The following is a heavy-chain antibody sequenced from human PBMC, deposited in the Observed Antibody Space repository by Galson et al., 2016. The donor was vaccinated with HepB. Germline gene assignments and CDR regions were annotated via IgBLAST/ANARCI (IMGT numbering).Heavy chain of an antibody. V-gene: IGHV3-15*01. CDR1: GFTFSNAW. CDR2: IRRNPDVGTT. Sequence: SLRLSCADSGFTFSNAWLTWVRQAPGKGLEWVGRIRRNPDVGTTDYAAPVKSRFTISRDDSKHMLYLEMNNLKSEDTAVYYCTTEYWFRLDYWGQGALVTVSS. CDR3: TTEYWFRLDY. J-gene: IGHJ4*02. D-gene: IGHD2-8*02.